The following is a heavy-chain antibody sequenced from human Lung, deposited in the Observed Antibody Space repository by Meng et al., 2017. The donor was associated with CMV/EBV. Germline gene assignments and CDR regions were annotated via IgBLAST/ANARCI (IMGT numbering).Heavy chain of an antibody. Sequence: SVKVSCKASGYTLTTYGINWVRQAPGQGLEWMGWVNPYNGDGGYAQRFQGRVTVTTDTSINTAYLELTSLRSDDTAVYYCVRAVHGLEIWGQGTTVTAAS. J-gene: IGHJ6*02. CDR1: GYTLTTYG. V-gene: IGHV1-8*01. CDR3: VRAVHGLEI. CDR2: VNPYNGDG. D-gene: IGHD4-17*01.